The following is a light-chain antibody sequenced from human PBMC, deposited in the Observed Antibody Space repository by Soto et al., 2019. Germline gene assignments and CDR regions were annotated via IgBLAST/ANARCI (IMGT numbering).Light chain of an antibody. J-gene: IGKJ5*01. V-gene: IGKV3-15*01. CDR3: QQYDTSPPIT. Sequence: EIVMTQSPATLSVSPGERATLSCRASQSVSSNLAWYQQKPGQAPRLLIYGASTRAAGIPDRFSGSGSGTDFTLTISSLEPEDFAVYYCQQYDTSPPITFGQGTRLEIK. CDR1: QSVSSN. CDR2: GAS.